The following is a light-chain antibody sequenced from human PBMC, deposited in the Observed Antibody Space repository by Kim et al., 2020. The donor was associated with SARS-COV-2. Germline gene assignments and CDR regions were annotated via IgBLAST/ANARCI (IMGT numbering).Light chain of an antibody. CDR2: GAS. V-gene: IGKV3-15*01. Sequence: EIVITQSPATLSVSPGERATLSCRASQSISSNFAWYHQKPGQAPRLLIYGASTRATGIPGRFSGSGSGTEFTLTISSLQSEDFAVYYCQQYSHWPITFGGGTKVDIK. CDR1: QSISSN. CDR3: QQYSHWPIT. J-gene: IGKJ4*01.